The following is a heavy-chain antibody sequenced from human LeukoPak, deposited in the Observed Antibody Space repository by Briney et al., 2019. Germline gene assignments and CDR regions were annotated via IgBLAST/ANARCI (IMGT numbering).Heavy chain of an antibody. CDR3: ARSLGYCSGGSCRDAFDI. CDR1: GGPIRRDGSS. J-gene: IGHJ3*02. V-gene: IGHV4-30-2*01. CDR2: IYHSGST. D-gene: IGHD2-15*01. Sequence: VSGGPIRRDGSSWWWTRHPKRKGLEWIGYIYHSGSTYYNPSLKSRVTISVDRSKNQFSLKLSSVTAADTAVYYCARSLGYCSGGSCRDAFDIWGQGTMVTVSS.